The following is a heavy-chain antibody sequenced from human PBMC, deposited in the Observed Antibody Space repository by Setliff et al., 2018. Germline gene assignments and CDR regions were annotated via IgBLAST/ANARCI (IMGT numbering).Heavy chain of an antibody. CDR1: GFTFSSYS. D-gene: IGHD2-21*01. J-gene: IGHJ3*02. CDR3: ARTYSTPDAFDI. V-gene: IGHV3-21*01. Sequence: KAGGSLRLSCAASGFTFSSYSMNWVRQAPGKGLEWVSSMSSSSSYIYYADSVTGRFTISRDNAKNSLYLQMNSLRAEDTAVYYCARTYSTPDAFDIWGQGTMVTVSS. CDR2: MSSSSSYI.